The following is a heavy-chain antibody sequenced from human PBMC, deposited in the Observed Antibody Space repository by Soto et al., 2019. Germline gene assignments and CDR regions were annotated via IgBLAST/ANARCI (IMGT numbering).Heavy chain of an antibody. D-gene: IGHD2-15*01. V-gene: IGHV3-15*07. CDR1: GFTFNYAW. Sequence: EVQLVESGGALVKPGGSLRLSCAASGFTFNYAWMNWVRQAPGKGLEWVGRIKSKTDGGTTDYAAPVEGRFTVSRDDSKNTLYLQMNSLKTEVTAVYYCTAYCSGGSCPYWGQGTLVTVSS. J-gene: IGHJ4*02. CDR2: IKSKTDGGTT. CDR3: TAYCSGGSCPY.